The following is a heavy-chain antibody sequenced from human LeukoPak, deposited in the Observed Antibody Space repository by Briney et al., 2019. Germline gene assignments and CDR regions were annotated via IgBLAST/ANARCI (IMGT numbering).Heavy chain of an antibody. J-gene: IGHJ6*03. CDR3: ARVRGSSGSYEYYHYMDV. CDR1: GASISSDGYS. V-gene: IGHV4-30-4*07. CDR2: IYSSGST. D-gene: IGHD1-26*01. Sequence: SETLSLTCAVSGASISSDGYSWSWIRQPPGKGLECIGYIYSSGSTYYNPSLKSRVTISVDTSNNQFSLKLSSVTAADTAVYYCARVRGSSGSYEYYHYMDVWGKGTTVTISS.